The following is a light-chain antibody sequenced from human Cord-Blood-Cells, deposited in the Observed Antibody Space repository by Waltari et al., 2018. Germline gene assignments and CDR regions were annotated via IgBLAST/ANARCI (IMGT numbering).Light chain of an antibody. V-gene: IGLV2-23*01. CDR1: SSDVGSYNL. J-gene: IGLJ3*02. CDR3: CSYAGSSTV. Sequence: QSALTQPASVSGSPGQSIPISCTGTSSDVGSYNLVSRYQQLPGKAPKLMIYEGSKRPSGVSTRFSGSKSGNMASLTISGLQAEDEADYYCCSYAGSSTVFGGGTKLTVL. CDR2: EGS.